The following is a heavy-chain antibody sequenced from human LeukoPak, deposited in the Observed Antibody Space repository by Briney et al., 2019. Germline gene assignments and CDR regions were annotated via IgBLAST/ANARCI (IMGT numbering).Heavy chain of an antibody. Sequence: WASVKVSCKASGYTFTGYYMHWVRQAPGQGLEWMGWINPNSGGTNYAQKFQGRVTMTRDTSISTAYMELSRLRSDDTAVYYCARDPVAAAGYYYYYMDVWGKGTTVTISS. CDR1: GYTFTGYY. CDR3: ARDPVAAAGYYYYYMDV. J-gene: IGHJ6*03. D-gene: IGHD6-13*01. V-gene: IGHV1-2*02. CDR2: INPNSGGT.